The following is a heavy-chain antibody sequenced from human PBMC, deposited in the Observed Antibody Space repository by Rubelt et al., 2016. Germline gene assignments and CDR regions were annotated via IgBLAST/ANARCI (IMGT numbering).Heavy chain of an antibody. Sequence: EVQLVESGGGLVQPGGSLRLSCAASGFTVSSNYMSWVRQAPGKGLEWVSVIYSGGSTYYADSVKGRLTISRDNSKNTLYRQMNSLRAEDTAVYYCARGITMVRGVRNYYYYGMDVWGQGTTVTVSS. V-gene: IGHV3-66*01. CDR2: IYSGGST. CDR3: ARGITMVRGVRNYYYYGMDV. CDR1: GFTVSSNY. D-gene: IGHD3-10*01. J-gene: IGHJ6*02.